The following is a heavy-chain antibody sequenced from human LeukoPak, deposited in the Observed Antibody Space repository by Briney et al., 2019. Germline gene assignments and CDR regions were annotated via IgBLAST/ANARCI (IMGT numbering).Heavy chain of an antibody. Sequence: GGSLRLSCAASGFTFSSYAMSWVRQAPGKGLEWVSAISGSGGSTYYADSVKGRFTTSRDNSKNTLYLQMNSLRAEDTAVYFCAKDRPHNLFGVVPEYFQHWGQGTLVTVSS. CDR2: ISGSGGST. D-gene: IGHD3-3*01. V-gene: IGHV3-23*01. CDR1: GFTFSSYA. J-gene: IGHJ1*01. CDR3: AKDRPHNLFGVVPEYFQH.